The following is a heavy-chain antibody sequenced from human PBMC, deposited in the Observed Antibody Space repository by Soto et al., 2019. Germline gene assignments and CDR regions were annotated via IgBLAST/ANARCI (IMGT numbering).Heavy chain of an antibody. CDR1: GFTFSSYW. D-gene: IGHD6-13*01. Sequence: PGGSLRLSCAASGFTFSSYWMSWVRQAPGKGLEWVANIKQDGSEKYYVDSVKDRFTISRDNAKNSLYLQMNSLRAEDTAVYYCARDQLAAAATFDYWGQGTLVTVSS. CDR2: IKQDGSEK. J-gene: IGHJ4*02. CDR3: ARDQLAAAATFDY. V-gene: IGHV3-7*03.